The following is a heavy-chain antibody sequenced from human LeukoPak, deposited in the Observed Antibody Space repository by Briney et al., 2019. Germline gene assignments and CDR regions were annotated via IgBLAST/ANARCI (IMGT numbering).Heavy chain of an antibody. V-gene: IGHV1-2*02. Sequence: GASVKVSCKASGYTFTGYYMHWVRQAPGQGLEWMGWINPNSGGTNYAQKLQGRVTMTTDTSTSTAYMELRSLRSDDTAVYYCARDGTTMVRGVPHRSGGWFDPWGQGTLVTVSS. J-gene: IGHJ5*02. D-gene: IGHD3-10*01. CDR3: ARDGTTMVRGVPHRSGGWFDP. CDR2: INPNSGGT. CDR1: GYTFTGYY.